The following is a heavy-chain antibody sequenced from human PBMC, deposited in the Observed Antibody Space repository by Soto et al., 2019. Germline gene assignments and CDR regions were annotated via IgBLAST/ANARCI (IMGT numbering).Heavy chain of an antibody. CDR2: VYHSGDT. Sequence: VHLQQWGAGLLRPSETLSLTCTVSGESFGAYYWTWIRQSPGKGLEWIGEVYHSGDTKYNPSLKSRVTISEDPSKNQFSLRMTSMTAADTGVYYCARGFSNSVTTRFDFWGQGTLVTVSS. CDR3: ARGFSNSVTTRFDF. V-gene: IGHV4-34*01. J-gene: IGHJ4*02. D-gene: IGHD4-17*01. CDR1: GESFGAYY.